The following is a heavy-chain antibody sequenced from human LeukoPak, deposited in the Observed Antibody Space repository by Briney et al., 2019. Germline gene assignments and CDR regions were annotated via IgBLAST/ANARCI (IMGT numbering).Heavy chain of an antibody. CDR1: GFTFSNYG. CDR2: ISGSGDNT. CDR3: ARESQAYCSSTSCFGTNDAFDI. J-gene: IGHJ3*02. D-gene: IGHD2-2*01. V-gene: IGHV3-20*04. Sequence: GGSLRLSCAASGFTFSNYGMSWVRQAPGKGLEWVSTISGSGDNTFYTDSVKGRFTISRDNAKNSLYLQMNSLRAEDTALYYCARESQAYCSSTSCFGTNDAFDIWGQGTMVTVSS.